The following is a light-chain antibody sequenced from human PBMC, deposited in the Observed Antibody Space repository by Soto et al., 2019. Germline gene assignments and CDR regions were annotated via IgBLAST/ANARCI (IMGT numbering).Light chain of an antibody. CDR2: GAS. V-gene: IGKV3-20*01. J-gene: IGKJ2*01. Sequence: EIVLTQSPGTLSLSPGERATLSCRASQSVSSSYLAWYQQKPGQAPRLLIYGASSRATGIPDRFSGSGSGTDFTLTISRLEPEDFATYYCQHYDSYPYTFGQGTNLEIK. CDR3: QHYDSYPYT. CDR1: QSVSSSY.